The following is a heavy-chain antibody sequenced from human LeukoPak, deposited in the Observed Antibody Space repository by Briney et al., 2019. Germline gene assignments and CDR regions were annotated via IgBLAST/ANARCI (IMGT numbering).Heavy chain of an antibody. J-gene: IGHJ6*03. Sequence: GASVKVSCKASGYTFTSYDINWVRQATGQGLEWMGWMNPNSGNTGYAQKFQGRVTMTRNTSISTAYMELSRLRSDDTAVYYCAREDSPVGKGHYYYYYYMDVWGKGTTVTVSS. CDR3: AREDSPVGKGHYYYYYYMDV. D-gene: IGHD4-23*01. CDR2: MNPNSGNT. V-gene: IGHV1-8*01. CDR1: GYTFTSYD.